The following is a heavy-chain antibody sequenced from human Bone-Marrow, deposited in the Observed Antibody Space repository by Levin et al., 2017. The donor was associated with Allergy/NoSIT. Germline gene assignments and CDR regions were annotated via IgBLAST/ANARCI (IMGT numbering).Heavy chain of an antibody. Sequence: GGSLRLSCAASGFTFSNYAMNWVRQAPGKGLEWVSSISGSGGDTDHSDSVKGRFTISRDNSKNTLYLRMNSLRAADTAGYYCAKIPVVAMGVTVNYFDYWGRGALVTVSS. CDR2: ISGSGGDT. CDR3: AKIPVVAMGVTVNYFDY. V-gene: IGHV3-23*01. D-gene: IGHD1-26*01. CDR1: GFTFSNYA. J-gene: IGHJ4*02.